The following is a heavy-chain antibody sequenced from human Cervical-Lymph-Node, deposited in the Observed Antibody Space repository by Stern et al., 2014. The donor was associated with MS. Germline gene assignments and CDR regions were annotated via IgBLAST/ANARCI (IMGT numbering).Heavy chain of an antibody. Sequence: VQLVESGAEVKKPGASVKVSCKASGYTFTSYYMHWVRQAPGQGLEWMGIINPSGGSTSEAQTVQGRVTMTRDTSTSTVYMELSSLRSEDTAVYYCAREQTAMGFGYWGQGTLVTVSS. CDR1: GYTFTSYY. CDR3: AREQTAMGFGY. J-gene: IGHJ4*02. D-gene: IGHD5-18*01. V-gene: IGHV1-46*01. CDR2: INPSGGST.